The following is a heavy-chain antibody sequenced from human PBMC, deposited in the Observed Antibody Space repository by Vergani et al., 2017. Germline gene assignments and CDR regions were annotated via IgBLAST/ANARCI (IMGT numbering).Heavy chain of an antibody. Sequence: EVQLVESGGGLVKPGGSLRLSCAASGFTFSSYSMNWVRQAPGKGLEWVSSISSSSSYIYYADSVEGRFTISRDNAKNSLYLQRNSLRAEDTAVYYCARDQVDAVRLWQNWFDPWGQGTLVTVSS. J-gene: IGHJ5*02. D-gene: IGHD5-18*01. V-gene: IGHV3-21*01. CDR3: ARDQVDAVRLWQNWFDP. CDR2: ISSSSSYI. CDR1: GFTFSSYS.